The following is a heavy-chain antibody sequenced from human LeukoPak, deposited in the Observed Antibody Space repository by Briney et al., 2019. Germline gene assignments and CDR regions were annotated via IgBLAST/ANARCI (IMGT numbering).Heavy chain of an antibody. CDR1: GGSIKNYY. V-gene: IGHV4-59*01. Sequence: SETLSLTCALSGGSIKNYYWSWIRQPPGKGLEWIGYVYYTGTTSYNPSLKSRVTISVETSKNQFYLTLNSVTAADTAVYHCARQSDPYYHYGLDFWGQGTTVSVS. CDR2: VYYTGTT. J-gene: IGHJ6*02. CDR3: ARQSDPYYHYGLDF.